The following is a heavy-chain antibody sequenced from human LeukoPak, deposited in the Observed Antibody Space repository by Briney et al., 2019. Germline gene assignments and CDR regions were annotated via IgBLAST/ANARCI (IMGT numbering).Heavy chain of an antibody. CDR2: IHSSGGT. CDR1: GFTGSNNY. CDR3: AKDGGLWVSAHWGDS. Sequence: PGGSLRLSCAASGFTGSNNYMSWVRQAPGKGLEWVSAIHSSGGTYYADSVKGRFTISRDTSKNTLYLQINSLRVEDTAVYYCAKDGGLWVSAHWGDSWGRGTLVTVSS. D-gene: IGHD7-27*01. V-gene: IGHV3-53*01. J-gene: IGHJ4*02.